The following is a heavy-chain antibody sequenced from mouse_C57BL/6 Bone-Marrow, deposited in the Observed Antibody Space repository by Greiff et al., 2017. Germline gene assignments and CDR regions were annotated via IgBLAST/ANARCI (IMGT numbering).Heavy chain of an antibody. CDR3: ARDAYGSSYFAY. CDR1: GYTFTNYW. D-gene: IGHD1-1*01. CDR2: IYPGGGYT. V-gene: IGHV1-63*01. Sequence: VQLQQSGAELVRPGPSVKMSCKASGYTFTNYWIGWAKQRPGHGLEWIGDIYPGGGYTNYNEKVKGKATLTAYKSSSTAYLEFSSLTSEDSAIEDCARDAYGSSYFAYWGQGTLVTVSA. J-gene: IGHJ3*01.